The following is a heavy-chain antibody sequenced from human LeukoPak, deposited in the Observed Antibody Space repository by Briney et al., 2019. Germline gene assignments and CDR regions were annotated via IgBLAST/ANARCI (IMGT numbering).Heavy chain of an antibody. V-gene: IGHV3-30*18. CDR2: ISYDGSNK. CDR3: AKDPATYGDYGGAGFDY. J-gene: IGHJ4*02. D-gene: IGHD4-17*01. CDR1: GFTFSSYG. Sequence: GRPLRLSCAASGFTFSSYGMHWVRQAPGKGLEWVAVISYDGSNKYYADSVKGRFTISRDNSKNTLYLQMNSLRAEDTAVYYCAKDPATYGDYGGAGFDYWGQGTLVNFSS.